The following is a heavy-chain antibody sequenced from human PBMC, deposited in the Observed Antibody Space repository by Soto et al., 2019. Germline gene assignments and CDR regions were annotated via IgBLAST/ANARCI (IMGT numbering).Heavy chain of an antibody. J-gene: IGHJ6*02. V-gene: IGHV3-23*01. Sequence: PGGSLRLSCAASGFTFSSYAMSWVRQAPGKGLEWVSAISGSGGSTYYADSVKGRFTISRDSSKNTLYLQMNRLRAEDTAVYYCAKDGKRSGWRSDYGMDVWGQGTTVTVSS. CDR1: GFTFSSYA. CDR2: ISGSGGST. CDR3: AKDGKRSGWRSDYGMDV. D-gene: IGHD6-19*01.